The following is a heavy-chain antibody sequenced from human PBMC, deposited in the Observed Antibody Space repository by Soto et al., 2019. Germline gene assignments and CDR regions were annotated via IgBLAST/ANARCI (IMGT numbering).Heavy chain of an antibody. J-gene: IGHJ6*02. CDR2: ISWNSGSI. CDR3: AKDMGRIGLWPHPNYYGMDV. D-gene: IGHD5-18*01. V-gene: IGHV3-9*01. Sequence: SLRLSCAASGFTFDDYAMHWVRQAPGKGLEWVSGISWNSGSIGYADSVKGRFTISRDNAKNSLYLQMNSLRAEDTALYYCAKDMGRIGLWPHPNYYGMDVWGQGTTVTVSS. CDR1: GFTFDDYA.